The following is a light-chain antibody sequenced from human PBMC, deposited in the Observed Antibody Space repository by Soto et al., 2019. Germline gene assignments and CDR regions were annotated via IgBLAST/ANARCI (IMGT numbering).Light chain of an antibody. V-gene: IGKV3D-15*01. J-gene: IGKJ5*01. CDR1: QSVNSD. CDR3: QQYSRWPLT. Sequence: ERVMTQSPATLSVSPGERATLSCRASQSVNSDLAWYQQKPGQAPRLLLYGASTRATGISARFSGTGSGTEFTLTISSLQSEDSAVYYCQQYSRWPLTFGQGTRLEIK. CDR2: GAS.